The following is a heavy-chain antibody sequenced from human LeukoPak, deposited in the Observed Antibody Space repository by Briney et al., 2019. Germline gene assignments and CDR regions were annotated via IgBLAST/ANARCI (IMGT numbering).Heavy chain of an antibody. CDR3: ARSFVDDGMDV. J-gene: IGHJ6*02. Sequence: ASVKVSCKASGYTFTSYVMSWVRQAPGQGLEWIGRISVYSGNTKYGQKLQGRVTMTTDTSTSTAYMELRSLRSDDTAVYYCARSFVDDGMDVWGQGTTVTVSS. CDR2: ISVYSGNT. CDR1: GYTFTSYV. D-gene: IGHD3-10*01. V-gene: IGHV1-18*01.